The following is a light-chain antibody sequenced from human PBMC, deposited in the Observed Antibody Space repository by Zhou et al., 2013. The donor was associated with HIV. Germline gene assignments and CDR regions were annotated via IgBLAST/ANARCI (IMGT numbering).Light chain of an antibody. CDR3: QQYGSSPQT. V-gene: IGKV3-20*01. Sequence: EIVLTQSPGTLSLSPGERATLSCRASQSLRSTSLAWYQQKSGQAPRLLIYGASSRATGIPDRFSGRGSGTDFTLTINRLEPEDSAVYYCQQYGSSPQTFGQGTKVEI. CDR2: GAS. J-gene: IGKJ1*01. CDR1: QSLRSTS.